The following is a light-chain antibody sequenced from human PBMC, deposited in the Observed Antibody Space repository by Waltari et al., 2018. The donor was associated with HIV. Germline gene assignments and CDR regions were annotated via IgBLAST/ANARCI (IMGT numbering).Light chain of an antibody. Sequence: QSVLTQPPSASGAPGQKFTISCSGSRSNIRSNYVYWYQQLPGAAPNILIYRNNQRPAGVPDRFSGSKSGTSASLAVSGLRSEDEGHYYCATWDDSLSGRVFGGGTKLTVL. CDR1: RSNIRSNY. J-gene: IGLJ3*02. V-gene: IGLV1-47*01. CDR3: ATWDDSLSGRV. CDR2: RNN.